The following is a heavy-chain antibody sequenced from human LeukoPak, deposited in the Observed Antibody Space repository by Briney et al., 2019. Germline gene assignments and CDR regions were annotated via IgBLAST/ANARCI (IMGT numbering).Heavy chain of an antibody. D-gene: IGHD3-16*02. Sequence: ASVKVSCKASGYTFTSYYMHWVRQAPGQGLEWMGIINPSGGSTSYAQKFQGRVTMTRDTSTSTVYMELSSLRSDDTAVYYCARDGGALYVWGSYRSYYYYYMDVWGKGTTVTVSS. CDR1: GYTFTSYY. V-gene: IGHV1-46*01. CDR3: ARDGGALYVWGSYRSYYYYYMDV. J-gene: IGHJ6*03. CDR2: INPSGGST.